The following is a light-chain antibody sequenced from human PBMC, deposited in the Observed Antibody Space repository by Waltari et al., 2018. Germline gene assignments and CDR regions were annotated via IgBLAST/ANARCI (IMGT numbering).Light chain of an antibody. CDR1: NIESKS. J-gene: IGLJ1*01. Sequence: SYVLTQPPSVSVAPGETARITCGGNNIESKSVHWYRQRPGQAPVVVISYDNDRAAGIPERVSGSTSGNTATLTISRVEAGDEADYYCQVWDANTDPGVFGTGTEVTVL. CDR3: QVWDANTDPGV. CDR2: YDN. V-gene: IGLV3-21*01.